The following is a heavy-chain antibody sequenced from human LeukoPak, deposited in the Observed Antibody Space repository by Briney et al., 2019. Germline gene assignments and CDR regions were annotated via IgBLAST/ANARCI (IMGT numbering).Heavy chain of an antibody. CDR3: ARNGDGLLWFGEFYY. D-gene: IGHD3-10*01. J-gene: IGHJ4*02. CDR1: GGSFSGYY. Sequence: SETLSLTCAVCGGSFSGYYWSWIRQPPGKGLEWIGEINHSGSTNYNPSLKSRVTISVDTSRNQFSLKLSSATAADTAVYYCARNGDGLLWFGEFYYWGQGTLVTVSS. CDR2: INHSGST. V-gene: IGHV4-34*01.